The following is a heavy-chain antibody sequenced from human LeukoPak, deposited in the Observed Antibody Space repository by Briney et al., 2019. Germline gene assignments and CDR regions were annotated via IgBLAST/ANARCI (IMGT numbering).Heavy chain of an antibody. V-gene: IGHV1-18*01. J-gene: IGHJ4*02. CDR3: ARAIKYSSSWYGGSPYYFDY. CDR1: GYTFTSYG. D-gene: IGHD6-13*01. Sequence: GASVKVSCKASGYTFTSYGISWVRQAPGQGLEWMGWISAYNGNTNYAQKLQGRVTMTTDTSTSTAYMELRSLRSDDTAVYYCARAIKYSSSWYGGSPYYFDYWGQGTLVTVSS. CDR2: ISAYNGNT.